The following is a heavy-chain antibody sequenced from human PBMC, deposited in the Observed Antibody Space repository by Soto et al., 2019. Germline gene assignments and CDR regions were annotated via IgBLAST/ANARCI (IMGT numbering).Heavy chain of an antibody. Sequence: SVKVSCKASGGTFSSYTISWGRQAPGQGLEWMGRVIPILGIANYAQKFQGRVTITADKSTSTAYMELSSLRSEDTAVYYCARENSTGPLGYCSGGSCYPAYYGMDVWGQGTTVTVSS. J-gene: IGHJ6*02. CDR1: GGTFSSYT. V-gene: IGHV1-69*04. CDR2: VIPILGIA. D-gene: IGHD2-15*01. CDR3: ARENSTGPLGYCSGGSCYPAYYGMDV.